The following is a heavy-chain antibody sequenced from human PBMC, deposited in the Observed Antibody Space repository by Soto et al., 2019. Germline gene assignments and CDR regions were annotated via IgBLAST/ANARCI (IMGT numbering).Heavy chain of an antibody. J-gene: IGHJ6*01. CDR2: IYYSANT. Sequence: QVQLQESGPGLVNPSQTLSLTCSVSGGSISSGGYYWSWIRQPPGKGLEWIGYIYYSANTHYNPSLKGRVSISEDTSKNQFSLNLSSVTAADTVVYYCARSGGNSYYYGMDVWGQGTMVTVSS. D-gene: IGHD3-10*01. CDR3: ARSGGNSYYYGMDV. V-gene: IGHV4-31*02. CDR1: GGSISSGGYY.